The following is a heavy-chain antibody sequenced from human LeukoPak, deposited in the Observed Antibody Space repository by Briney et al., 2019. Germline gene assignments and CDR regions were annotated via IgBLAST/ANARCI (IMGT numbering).Heavy chain of an antibody. V-gene: IGHV3-74*01. CDR3: ARDFLHGGV. J-gene: IGHJ4*02. CDR1: RFAFSSSW. CDR2: INTDGTTT. Sequence: GGSLRLSCAASRFAFSSSWMHWGRQVPGKGLVWVSRINTDGTTTNYADSVKGRFTISRDNAKNTLYLQMNSLRAEDTAVYYCARDFLHGGVWGQGTLVTVSS. D-gene: IGHD3-10*01.